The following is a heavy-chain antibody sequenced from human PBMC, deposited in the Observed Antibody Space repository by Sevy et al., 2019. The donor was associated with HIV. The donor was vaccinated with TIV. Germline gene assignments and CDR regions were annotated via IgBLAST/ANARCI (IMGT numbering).Heavy chain of an antibody. J-gene: IGHJ4*02. CDR3: TRWSGSQSIFDY. CDR1: GFTFGDYC. CDR2: FKSKAHGGTA. D-gene: IGHD1-26*01. V-gene: IGHV3-49*04. Sequence: GGSLRLSCATSGFTFGDYCMSWVRQAPGKGLEWISFFKSKAHGGTAENAASVKVRFTISSDESKGNVYLQMNNLKTEDAAVYFCTRWSGSQSIFDYWGQGTLVTVSS.